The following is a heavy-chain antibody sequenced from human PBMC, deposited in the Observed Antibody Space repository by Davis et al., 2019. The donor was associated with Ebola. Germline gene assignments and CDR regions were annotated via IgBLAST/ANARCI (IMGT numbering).Heavy chain of an antibody. CDR1: GFNFEGYA. V-gene: IGHV3-43*02. J-gene: IGHJ4*02. Sequence: GESLKISCAASGFNFEGYAMHWVRQAPGKGLEWVSLISGDGGSTYYADSVKGRFTISRDNSKNSLYLQMNSLRAEDTAVYYCARRGAGSIDYWGLGTLVTVSS. CDR3: ARRGAGSIDY. CDR2: ISGDGGST. D-gene: IGHD3-10*01.